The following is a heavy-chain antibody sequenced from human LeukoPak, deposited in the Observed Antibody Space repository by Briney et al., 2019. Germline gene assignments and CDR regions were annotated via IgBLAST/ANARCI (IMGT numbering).Heavy chain of an antibody. D-gene: IGHD3-22*01. CDR2: INHSGST. V-gene: IGHV4-34*01. CDR1: GGSFSGYY. CDR3: ARGGVRYYYDSSGYHFDY. Sequence: SETLSLTCAVYGGSFSGYYWSWIRQPPGKGLEWIGEINHSGSTNYNPSLKSRVTISVDTSKNQFSLKLSSVTAADTAVYYCARGGVRYYYDSSGYHFDYWGQGTLVTVSS. J-gene: IGHJ4*02.